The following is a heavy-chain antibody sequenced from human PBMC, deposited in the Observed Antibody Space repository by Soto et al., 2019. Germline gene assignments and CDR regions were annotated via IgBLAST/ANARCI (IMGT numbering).Heavy chain of an antibody. CDR3: AKCLTYCSSTSCSMTGITMIDPVLDY. V-gene: IGHV3-23*01. CDR1: GFTFSSYA. Sequence: PGGSLRLSCAASGFTFSSYAMSWVRQAPGKGLEWVSAISGSGGSTYYADSVKGRFTISRDNSKNTLYLQMNSLRAEDTAVYYCAKCLTYCSSTSCSMTGITMIDPVLDYWGQGTLVTVSS. D-gene: IGHD2-2*01. CDR2: ISGSGGST. J-gene: IGHJ4*02.